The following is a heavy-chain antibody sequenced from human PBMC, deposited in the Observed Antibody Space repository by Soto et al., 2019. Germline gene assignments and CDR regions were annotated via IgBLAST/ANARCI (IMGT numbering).Heavy chain of an antibody. V-gene: IGHV4-39*01. J-gene: IGHJ6*02. CDR2: GFYGGRT. D-gene: IGHD6-13*01. CDR3: ARHGDYSTRVYYYYGMDV. CDR1: GGFINNSAYY. Sequence: KPSETLSLTCTVSGGFINNSAYYWGWIRQSPGKGLDWIASGFYGGRTYYNPSLKSRVTFSLDTSKSRFSLELSSVTAADTAVYYCARHGDYSTRVYYYYGMDVWGQGTTVTVSS.